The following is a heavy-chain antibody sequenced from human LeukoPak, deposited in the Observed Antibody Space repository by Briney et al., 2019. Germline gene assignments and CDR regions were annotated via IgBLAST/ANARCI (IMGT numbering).Heavy chain of an antibody. Sequence: ASVKVSCKASGYTFTGYYIHWVRQAPGRGLEWMGWISPNSGGTKYAQKFQGRVTMTRDTSISTAYLELSRLTSDDTALYYCASGVVGYTEAFDIWGQGTTVTVSS. J-gene: IGHJ3*02. CDR1: GYTFTGYY. V-gene: IGHV1-2*02. CDR2: ISPNSGGT. CDR3: ASGVVGYTEAFDI. D-gene: IGHD6-13*01.